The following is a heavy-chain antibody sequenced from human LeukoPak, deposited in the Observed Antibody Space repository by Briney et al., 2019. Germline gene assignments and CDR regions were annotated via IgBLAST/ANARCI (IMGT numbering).Heavy chain of an antibody. D-gene: IGHD2-21*02. CDR3: ATYCGGDCYAYHY. J-gene: IGHJ1*01. Sequence: GGSLRLSCAASGFTFSDYAMNWVRQAPGKGLEWISYIGPSHSIYYTDSVKGRFTISRDNAKNSLYLQMNSLRAEDTAVYYCATYCGGDCYAYHYWGQGTLVTVSS. CDR1: GFTFSDYA. CDR2: IGPSHSI. V-gene: IGHV3-69-1*01.